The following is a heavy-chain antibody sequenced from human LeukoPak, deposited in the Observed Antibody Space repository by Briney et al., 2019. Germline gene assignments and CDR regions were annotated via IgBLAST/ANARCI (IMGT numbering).Heavy chain of an antibody. CDR1: GGSFSGYY. CDR2: IYYSGST. V-gene: IGHV4-59*08. CDR3: ASSRGYYYYMDV. D-gene: IGHD3-22*01. Sequence: SETLSLTCAVYGGSFSGYYWSWIRQPPGKGLEWIGYIYYSGSTNYNPSLKSRVTISVDTSKNQFSLSLNSVTAADTAVYYCASSRGYYYYMDVWGKGATVTISS. J-gene: IGHJ6*03.